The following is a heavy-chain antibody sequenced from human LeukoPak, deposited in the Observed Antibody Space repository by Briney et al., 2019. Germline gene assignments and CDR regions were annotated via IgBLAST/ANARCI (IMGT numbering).Heavy chain of an antibody. CDR1: GFTFSSYE. CDR2: IYHSGST. V-gene: IGHV4-38-2*01. J-gene: IGHJ4*02. D-gene: IGHD2-2*01. Sequence: KSGGSLRLSCAASGFTFSSYEMNWVRQAPGKGLEWIGSIYHSGSTYYNPSLKSRVTISVDTSKNQFSLKLSSVTAADTAVYYCARLHQGNSDYWGQGTLVTVSS. CDR3: ARLHQGNSDY.